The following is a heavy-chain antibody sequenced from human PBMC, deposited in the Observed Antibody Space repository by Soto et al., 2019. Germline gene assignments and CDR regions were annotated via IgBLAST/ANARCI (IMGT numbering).Heavy chain of an antibody. V-gene: IGHV1-18*01. CDR3: TRREERAFGDPIGP. CDR2: ISGCNGDT. CDR1: GFTFTNYG. D-gene: IGHD3-10*01. J-gene: IGHJ5*02. Sequence: QVQLVQSGAEVKKPGASVTVSCRASGFTFTNYGISWVRQAPRQRLEWLGWISGCNGDTHYPQKFQGRVTMTTHTSATTGYIELRGQRSTDTAVYYCTRREERAFGDPIGPWGQGTLVTVAS.